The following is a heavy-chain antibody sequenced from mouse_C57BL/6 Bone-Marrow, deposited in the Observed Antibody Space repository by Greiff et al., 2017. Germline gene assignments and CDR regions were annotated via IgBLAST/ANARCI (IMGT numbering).Heavy chain of an antibody. CDR2: IYPGSGNT. J-gene: IGHJ4*01. Sequence: VKLVESGAELVRPGASVKLSCKASGYTFTDYYINWVKQRPGQGLEWIARIYPGSGNTYYNEKFKGKATLTAEKSSSTAYMQLSSLTSEDSAVYFCARWGYDYEGYWGQGTSVTVSS. D-gene: IGHD2-4*01. V-gene: IGHV1-76*01. CDR3: ARWGYDYEGY. CDR1: GYTFTDYY.